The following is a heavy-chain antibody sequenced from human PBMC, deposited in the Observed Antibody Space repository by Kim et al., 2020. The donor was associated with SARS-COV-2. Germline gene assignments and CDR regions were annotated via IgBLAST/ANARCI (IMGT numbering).Heavy chain of an antibody. J-gene: IGHJ3*01. CDR1: GGPFNAYR. Sequence: SETLSLTCGVSGGPFNAYRWNWIRQPPGKGLEWIGEINPSGSSHYNPSLKSRVTMSVDPSMNQFSLKLTSVTAADTAMYYCAKFPDALDVWSPGTMVTISS. V-gene: IGHV4-34*01. D-gene: IGHD2-21*01. CDR2: INPSGSS. CDR3: AKFPDALDV.